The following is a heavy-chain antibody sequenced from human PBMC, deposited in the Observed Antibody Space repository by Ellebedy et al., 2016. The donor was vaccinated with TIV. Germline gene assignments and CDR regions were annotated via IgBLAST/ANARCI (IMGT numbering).Heavy chain of an antibody. Sequence: GESLKISCATSGFTFSTYWMAWVRQAPGKGLEWVSSISSDSTYIFYADSVKGRVTISRDDAKNSLYLQMNSLRAEDTAVYYCARDVEYWGQGTLVTVSS. CDR2: ISSDSTYI. J-gene: IGHJ4*02. CDR3: ARDVEY. CDR1: GFTFSTYW. V-gene: IGHV3-21*01.